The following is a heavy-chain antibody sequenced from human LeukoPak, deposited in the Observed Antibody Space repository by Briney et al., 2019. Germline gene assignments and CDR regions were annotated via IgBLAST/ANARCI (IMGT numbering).Heavy chain of an antibody. CDR1: GYTFTSYG. D-gene: IGHD6-19*01. CDR2: ISAYNGNT. CDR3: AAVAGYYYYYGMDV. V-gene: IGHV1-18*01. Sequence: ASVKVSCKASGYTFTSYGISWVRQAPGQGLEWMGWISAYNGNTNYAQKLQGRVTMTEDTSTDTAYMELSSLRSEDTAVYYCAAVAGYYYYYGMDVWGQGTTVTVSS. J-gene: IGHJ6*02.